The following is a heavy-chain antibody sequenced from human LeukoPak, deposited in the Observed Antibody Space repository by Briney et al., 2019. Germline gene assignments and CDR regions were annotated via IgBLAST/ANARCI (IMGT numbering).Heavy chain of an antibody. Sequence: GESLKISCKGSGYTFTSDWIGWVRQMPGKGLEWMGTIYPGDSDTRYSPSFQGQVTISADKSISTAYLQWSSLKASDSAMYYCAKLGNWGSFYFDYWGQGTLVTVSS. D-gene: IGHD7-27*01. CDR2: IYPGDSDT. J-gene: IGHJ4*02. CDR3: AKLGNWGSFYFDY. V-gene: IGHV5-51*01. CDR1: GYTFTSDW.